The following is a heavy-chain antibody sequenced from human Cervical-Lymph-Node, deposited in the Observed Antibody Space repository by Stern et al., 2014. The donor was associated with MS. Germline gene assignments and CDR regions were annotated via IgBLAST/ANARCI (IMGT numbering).Heavy chain of an antibody. CDR1: GFPFNTFA. CDR3: VRDGSRFDSGWYGWFDS. CDR2: TGSTVEST. V-gene: IGHV3-48*01. D-gene: IGHD6-19*01. J-gene: IGHJ5*01. Sequence: VQLVQSGGGLVRPGGSLRLSCGASGFPFNTFAMNWVRQAPGQGLDWISFTGSTVESTRYANSVRGRFTILRDIGRDSLYLQMTSLRVEDTAVNYCVRDGSRFDSGWYGWFDSWGQGSLVAVS.